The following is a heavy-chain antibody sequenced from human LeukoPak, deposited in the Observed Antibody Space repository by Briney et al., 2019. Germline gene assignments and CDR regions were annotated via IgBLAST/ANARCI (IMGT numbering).Heavy chain of an antibody. CDR3: ARDYYDSSGYYYVDY. CDR1: GYTFTGYY. CDR2: INPNSGGT. Sequence: ASVKVSCKASGYTFTGYYMHWVRPAPGQGLEWMGWINPNSGGTNYAQKFQGRVTMTRDTSISTAYVELSRLRSDDTAVYYCARDYYDSSGYYYVDYWGQGTLVTVSS. V-gene: IGHV1-2*02. D-gene: IGHD3-22*01. J-gene: IGHJ4*02.